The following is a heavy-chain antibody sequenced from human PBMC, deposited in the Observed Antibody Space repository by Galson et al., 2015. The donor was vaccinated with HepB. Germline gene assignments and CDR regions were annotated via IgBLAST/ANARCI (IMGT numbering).Heavy chain of an antibody. CDR2: MYYIGTL. Sequence: LSLTCFVSGDSMNPYYWSWIRQSPGKGLEWLGYMYYIGTLNYSPSFKSRVTMSIDTSKSQFPLKLSAVTAADTAVYYCARESPKEYCSSLACPIRAIDSWGQGILVTVSS. J-gene: IGHJ4*02. V-gene: IGHV4-59*01. CDR1: GDSMNPYY. CDR3: ARESPKEYCSSLACPIRAIDS. D-gene: IGHD2/OR15-2a*01.